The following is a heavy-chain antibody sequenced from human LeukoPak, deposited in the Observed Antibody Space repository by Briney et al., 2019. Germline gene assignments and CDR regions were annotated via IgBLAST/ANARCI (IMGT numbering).Heavy chain of an antibody. V-gene: IGHV1-46*01. CDR3: ASHYGDSHYYMDV. CDR2: INPSGGST. D-gene: IGHD4-17*01. J-gene: IGHJ6*03. CDR1: GYTFTSYY. Sequence: ASVKVSCKASGYTFTSYYMHWVRQAPGQGLEWMGIINPSGGSTSCAQKFQGRVTMTRDTSTSTVYMELSSLRSEDTAVYYCASHYGDSHYYMDVWGKGTTVTVSS.